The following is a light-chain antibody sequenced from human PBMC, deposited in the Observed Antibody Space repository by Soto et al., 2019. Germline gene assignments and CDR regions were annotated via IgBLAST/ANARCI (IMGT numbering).Light chain of an antibody. Sequence: DIQMTQSPSTLSGSVGDRVTITCRAGQTISSWLAWYQQKPGKAPKLLIYKASGLESGVPSRFSGSGSGTDFTLTISSLQPDDFATYYCQQYNTYLWTFGQGTKVDI. J-gene: IGKJ1*01. CDR3: QQYNTYLWT. CDR1: QTISSW. V-gene: IGKV1-5*03. CDR2: KAS.